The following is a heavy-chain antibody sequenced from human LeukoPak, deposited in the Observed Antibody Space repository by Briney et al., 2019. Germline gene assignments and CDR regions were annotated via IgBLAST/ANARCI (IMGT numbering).Heavy chain of an antibody. CDR2: INGDGSST. V-gene: IGHV3-74*01. D-gene: IGHD5-18*01. CDR1: GFTLSNNW. CDR3: ARDLSGVTGYTYGRGIDY. Sequence: PGGSLRLSCAASGFTLSNNWMHWVRQAPGKGLVWVSRINGDGSSTSYADSVKGRFTISRDNAKTSLYLQMNSLRAEDTAVYYCARDLSGVTGYTYGRGIDYWGQGTLVTVSS. J-gene: IGHJ4*02.